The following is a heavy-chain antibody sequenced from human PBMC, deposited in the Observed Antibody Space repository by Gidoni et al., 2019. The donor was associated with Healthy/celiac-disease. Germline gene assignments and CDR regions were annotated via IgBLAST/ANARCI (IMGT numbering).Heavy chain of an antibody. J-gene: IGHJ6*02. V-gene: IGHV5-51*01. CDR3: ARLNVDTAMVTPYYYYGMDV. CDR1: GYSFTSYW. D-gene: IGHD5-18*01. CDR2: IYPGDSDT. Sequence: EVQLVQSGAEVKKPGESLKISCKGSGYSFTSYWIAWVRQMPGKGLEWMGIIYPGDSDTRYSPSFQGQVTISADKSISTAYLQWSSLKASDTAMYYCARLNVDTAMVTPYYYYGMDVWGQGTTVTVSS.